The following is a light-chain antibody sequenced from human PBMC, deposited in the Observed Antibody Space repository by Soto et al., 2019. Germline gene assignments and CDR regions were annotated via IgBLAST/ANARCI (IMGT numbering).Light chain of an antibody. CDR3: QQYGSSSWT. CDR1: QSVGSSY. Sequence: EIVLTQSPGTLSLSPGDRATLSCSGRQSVGSSYLAWYQQKPGQAPRLLIYGASSRATGIPDRFSGSGSGTDFTLTISRLEPEDFAVYYCQQYGSSSWTFGQGTKVDIK. CDR2: GAS. J-gene: IGKJ1*01. V-gene: IGKV3-20*01.